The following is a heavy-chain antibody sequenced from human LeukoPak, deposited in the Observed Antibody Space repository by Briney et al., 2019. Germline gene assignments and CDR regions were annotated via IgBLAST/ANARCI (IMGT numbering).Heavy chain of an antibody. J-gene: IGHJ4*02. CDR1: GGSFSGYY. Sequence: KPSGALSLTCAVYGGSFSGYYWGWVRQPPGKGLEWIGEINHSGSTNYNPSLKSRATISVDTSKNQFSLKLSSVTAADTAVYYCARTRGMSYWGQGTLVTVSS. CDR2: INHSGST. V-gene: IGHV4-34*01. D-gene: IGHD3-16*01. CDR3: ARTRGMSY.